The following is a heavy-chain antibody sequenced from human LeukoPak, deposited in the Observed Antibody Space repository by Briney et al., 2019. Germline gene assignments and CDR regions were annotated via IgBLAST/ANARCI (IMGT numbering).Heavy chain of an antibody. Sequence: GGSLRLSCAASGFTFSSYEMNWVRQAPGKGLEWVSYISSSGSTKYYADAVKGRFTISRDNSKNTLFLELNSLRAEDTAVYYCAKDARRTDGWYFFDHWGQGTLVTVSS. D-gene: IGHD6-19*01. J-gene: IGHJ4*02. V-gene: IGHV3-48*03. CDR3: AKDARRTDGWYFFDH. CDR1: GFTFSSYE. CDR2: ISSSGSTK.